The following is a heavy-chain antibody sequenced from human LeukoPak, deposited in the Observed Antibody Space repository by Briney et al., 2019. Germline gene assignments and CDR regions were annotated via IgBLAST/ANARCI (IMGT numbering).Heavy chain of an antibody. CDR1: GYTFTGYY. J-gene: IGHJ5*02. CDR3: ARGGVRGVIHWFDP. Sequence: GASVKVSCKASGYTFTGYYMHWVRQAPGQGLEWMGWINPNSGGTNYAQKFQGRVTMTRDTSISTAYMELSRLKSDDTAVYYCARGGVRGVIHWFDPWGQGTLITVSS. V-gene: IGHV1-2*02. D-gene: IGHD3-10*01. CDR2: INPNSGGT.